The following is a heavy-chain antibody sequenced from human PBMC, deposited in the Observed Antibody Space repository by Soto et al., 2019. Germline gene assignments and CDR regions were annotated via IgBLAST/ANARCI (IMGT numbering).Heavy chain of an antibody. V-gene: IGHV5-51*01. D-gene: IGHD2-8*01. CDR2: IYPADSDT. CDR3: ARTPLRYVDQNMVPFAI. J-gene: IGHJ4*02. Sequence: GESLKISCEGYGYSFETYWIGWVRQMPWKGLEWMGIIYPADSDTRYSPSFEGQVIISADKSISTAYIQWSSLKASDTAVYFCARTPLRYVDQNMVPFAIWGQGTLVIGSS. CDR1: GYSFETYW.